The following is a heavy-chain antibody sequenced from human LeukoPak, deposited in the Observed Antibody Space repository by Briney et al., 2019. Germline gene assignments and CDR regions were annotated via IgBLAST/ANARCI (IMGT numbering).Heavy chain of an antibody. Sequence: GGSLRLSCAASGFTFTTYAMSWVRQAPGKGLEWVSGISWNSGSIGYADSVKGRFTISRDNAKNSLYLQMNSLRAEDTALYYCAKVAYYYDSSGPFDYWGQGTLVTVSS. CDR2: ISWNSGSI. J-gene: IGHJ4*02. D-gene: IGHD3-22*01. V-gene: IGHV3-9*01. CDR1: GFTFTTYA. CDR3: AKVAYYYDSSGPFDY.